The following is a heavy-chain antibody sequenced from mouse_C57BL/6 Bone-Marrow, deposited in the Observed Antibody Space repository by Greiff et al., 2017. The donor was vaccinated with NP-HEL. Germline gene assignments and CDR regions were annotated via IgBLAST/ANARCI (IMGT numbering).Heavy chain of an antibody. CDR2: ISDGGSYT. J-gene: IGHJ4*01. CDR3: ASTRRVDY. V-gene: IGHV5-4*03. CDR1: GFTFSSYA. Sequence: EVKLMESGGGLVKPGGSLKLSCAASGFTFSSYAMSWVRQTPEKRLEWVATISDGGSYTYYPDNVKGRFTISRDNAKNNLYLQMSHLKSEDTAMYYCASTRRVDYWGQGTSVTVSS.